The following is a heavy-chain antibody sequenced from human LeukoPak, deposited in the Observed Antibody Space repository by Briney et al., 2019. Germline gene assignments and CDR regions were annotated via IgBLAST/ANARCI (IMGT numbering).Heavy chain of an antibody. V-gene: IGHV4-38-2*02. D-gene: IGHD4-11*01. Sequence: SETLSLTCTVSGYSISSGYYWGWIRQPPGKGLEWIGSIYHSGSTYYNPSLKSRVTISVDTSKNQFSLKLSSVTAADTAVYYCARMTTAFDYWGQGTLVTVSS. CDR2: IYHSGST. CDR1: GYSISSGYY. CDR3: ARMTTAFDY. J-gene: IGHJ4*02.